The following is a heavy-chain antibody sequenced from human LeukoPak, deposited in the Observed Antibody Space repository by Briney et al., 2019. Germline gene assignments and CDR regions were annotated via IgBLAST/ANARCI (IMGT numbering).Heavy chain of an antibody. D-gene: IGHD5-24*01. Sequence: ASVKVSFKAFGYTFTGYWMHWVRHAPGQGPEWMGVISPSGGSTIYAQKFKGRVTLTRDMSTSTDYLELSSLRSEDTAAYYCARDNSVRDEAWWCNPWGQGTLVTVSS. J-gene: IGHJ5*02. V-gene: IGHV1-46*01. CDR1: GYTFTGYW. CDR3: ARDNSVRDEAWWCNP. CDR2: ISPSGGST.